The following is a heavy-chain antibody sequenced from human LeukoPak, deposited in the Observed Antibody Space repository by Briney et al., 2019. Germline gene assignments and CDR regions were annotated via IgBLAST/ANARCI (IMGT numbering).Heavy chain of an antibody. V-gene: IGHV1-18*01. D-gene: IGHD2-21*01. J-gene: IGHJ4*02. CDR3: VREDCGSGTIIDY. CDR1: GFTLTRHH. CDR2: IDANAGDT. Sequence: ASLKVSCKASGFTLTRHHISWVRQAPGQGLEWMGWIDANAGDTIYAQRFQGRVTMTRDTSTTTVFLELRSLRLDDTAVYYWVREDCGSGTIIDYWGQGTLVTVSS.